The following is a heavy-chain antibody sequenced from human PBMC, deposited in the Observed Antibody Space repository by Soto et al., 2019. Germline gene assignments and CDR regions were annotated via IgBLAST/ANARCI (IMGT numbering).Heavy chain of an antibody. CDR3: ASAVYGAVSDYSSPYYGMYV. V-gene: IGHV1-69*13. Sequence: GASVKVSCKASGGTFSSYAISWVRQAPGQGLEWMGGIIPIFGTANYAQKFQGRVTITADESTSTAYMELSSLRSEDTAVYYYASAVYGAVSDYSSPYYGMYVWGQGTTVPVSS. CDR2: IIPIFGTA. CDR1: GGTFSSYA. D-gene: IGHD3-10*01. J-gene: IGHJ6*02.